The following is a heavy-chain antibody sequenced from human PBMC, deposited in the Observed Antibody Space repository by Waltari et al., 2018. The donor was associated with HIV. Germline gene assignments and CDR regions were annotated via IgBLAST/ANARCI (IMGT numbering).Heavy chain of an antibody. Sequence: QVQLVQSGAAVKTPGASVQVSCKASGYTFTGYYIHWVRQAPGQGLEWMGCINPNSGGTNYAQKFQGRVTMTRDTSTSTSYMELNRLRSDDTAVYYCARGIRLVWGQGTLVTVSS. J-gene: IGHJ4*02. CDR2: INPNSGGT. CDR3: ARGIRLV. CDR1: GYTFTGYY. D-gene: IGHD1-20*01. V-gene: IGHV1-2*02.